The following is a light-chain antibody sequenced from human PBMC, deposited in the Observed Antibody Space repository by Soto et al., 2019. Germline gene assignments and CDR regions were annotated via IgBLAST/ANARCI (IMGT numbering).Light chain of an antibody. V-gene: IGKV3-11*01. CDR3: QQRSNWLT. J-gene: IGKJ4*01. Sequence: EIVMTQSPATLSVSPVDISTLSCRSSESVTSSLAWYQQKPGQPPRLLIYAASNRATGIPARFSGSGSGTDFTLTISSLEPEDFAVYSCQQRSNWLTFGGGTKVDIK. CDR2: AAS. CDR1: ESVTSS.